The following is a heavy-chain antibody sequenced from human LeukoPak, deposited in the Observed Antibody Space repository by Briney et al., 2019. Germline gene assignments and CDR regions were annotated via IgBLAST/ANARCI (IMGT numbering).Heavy chain of an antibody. CDR1: GYNFTRYP. CDR2: INTNTGNP. CDR3: ARDLETYYYGPGSYPWFDP. D-gene: IGHD3-10*01. J-gene: IGHJ5*02. Sequence: KVSCKASGYNFTRYPMNWVRQAPGQGLEWMGWINTNTGNPTYAQGFTGRFVFSLDTSVSTAYLQISSLKAEDTAVYYCARDLETYYYGPGSYPWFDPWGQGTLVTVSS. V-gene: IGHV7-4-1*02.